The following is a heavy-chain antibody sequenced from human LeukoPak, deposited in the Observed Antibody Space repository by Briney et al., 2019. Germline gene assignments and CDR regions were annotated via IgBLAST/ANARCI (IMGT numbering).Heavy chain of an antibody. CDR3: ARDIGHCSSTSCYKDY. Sequence: SGTLSLTCAVSGGXISSSNCWSWVRQPPGKGLEWIGEIYPSGSTNYNPSLKSRVTISVDKSKNQFSLKLSSVTAADTAVYYCARDIGHCSSTSCYKDYWGQGTLVTVSS. J-gene: IGHJ4*02. V-gene: IGHV4-4*02. D-gene: IGHD2-2*01. CDR2: IYPSGST. CDR1: GGXISSSNC.